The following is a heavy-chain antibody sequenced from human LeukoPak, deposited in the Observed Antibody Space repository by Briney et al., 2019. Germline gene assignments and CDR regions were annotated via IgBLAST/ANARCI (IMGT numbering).Heavy chain of an antibody. D-gene: IGHD3-3*01. V-gene: IGHV1-18*01. Sequence: ASVKVSCKASGYTFTSYGISWVRQAPGQGLEWMGWISAYNGNTNYAQKLQGRVTMTTDTSTSTAYMELRSLRSDDTAVYYCARVGGRITIFGVAMGAFDIWAKGQWSPSPQ. J-gene: IGHJ3*02. CDR1: GYTFTSYG. CDR3: ARVGGRITIFGVAMGAFDI. CDR2: ISAYNGNT.